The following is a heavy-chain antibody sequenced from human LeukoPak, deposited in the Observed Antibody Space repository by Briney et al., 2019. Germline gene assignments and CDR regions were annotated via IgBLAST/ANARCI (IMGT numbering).Heavy chain of an antibody. D-gene: IGHD5-24*01. CDR1: GFTFSSYA. J-gene: IGHJ4*02. CDR2: ISSNGGST. V-gene: IGHV3-64*01. CDR3: ARAVTGWLQILTLDY. Sequence: GGSLRLSCAASGFTFSSYAMHWVRQAPGKGLEYVSAISSNGGSTYYANSVKGRFTISRDNSKNTLYLQMGSLRAEDMAVYYCARAVTGWLQILTLDYWGQGTLVTVSS.